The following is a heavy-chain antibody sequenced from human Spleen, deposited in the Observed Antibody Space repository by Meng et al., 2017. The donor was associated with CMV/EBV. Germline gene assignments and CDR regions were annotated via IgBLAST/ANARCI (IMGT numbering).Heavy chain of an antibody. V-gene: IGHV1-18*01. CDR2: IRAYNGNT. CDR3: ASSPRSSPYSSSSYDY. CDR1: GYTFTRYG. Sequence: ASVKVSCKASGYTFTRYGISWVRQAAGQGLEWMGWIRAYNGNTNYAEKIQGRVTMTTDTSTSTAYMELRSLRSDDTTVYYCASSPRSSPYSSSSYDYWGQGTLVTVSS. D-gene: IGHD6-6*01. J-gene: IGHJ4*02.